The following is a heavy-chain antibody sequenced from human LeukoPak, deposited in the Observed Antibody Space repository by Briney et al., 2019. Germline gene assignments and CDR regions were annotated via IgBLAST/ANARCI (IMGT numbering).Heavy chain of an antibody. D-gene: IGHD6-19*01. Sequence: ASVKVSCKASGYTFSSHDMNWVRQATGQGLEWMGWINPNSGNTGYAQNFQGRVTLTRNTSLSTFYMELSSLGSEDTAAYYCVRGVGVAGDYWGQGTLVTVSS. V-gene: IGHV1-8*01. CDR2: INPNSGNT. J-gene: IGHJ4*02. CDR1: GYTFSSHD. CDR3: VRGVGVAGDY.